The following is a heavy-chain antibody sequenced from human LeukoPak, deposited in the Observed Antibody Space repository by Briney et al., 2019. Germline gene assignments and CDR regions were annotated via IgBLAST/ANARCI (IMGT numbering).Heavy chain of an antibody. CDR3: ARAHRGDYAKNCDY. Sequence: ASVKVSCKASGYTFTSYGISWVRQAPGQGLEWMGLISGYNGNTNYAQKFQGRVTMTTDTPTSTAYMELRSLRSDDTAVYYCARAHRGDYAKNCDYWGQGTLVTVSS. CDR1: GYTFTSYG. J-gene: IGHJ4*02. V-gene: IGHV1-18*01. CDR2: ISGYNGNT. D-gene: IGHD4-17*01.